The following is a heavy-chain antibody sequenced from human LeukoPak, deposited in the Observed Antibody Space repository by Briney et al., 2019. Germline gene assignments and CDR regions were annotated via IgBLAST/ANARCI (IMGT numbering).Heavy chain of an antibody. CDR2: INPNSGGT. V-gene: IGHV1-2*02. Sequence: ASVKVSCKASGYTFTGYYIHWVRQAPGQGLEWMGWINPNSGGTKYAQKFQGRVTMTRDTSISTGYMEPSRLRSDDTAVYYCARVNYCTKGVCVNFDYWGQGTLVTVSS. CDR1: GYTFTGYY. D-gene: IGHD2-8*01. CDR3: ARVNYCTKGVCVNFDY. J-gene: IGHJ4*02.